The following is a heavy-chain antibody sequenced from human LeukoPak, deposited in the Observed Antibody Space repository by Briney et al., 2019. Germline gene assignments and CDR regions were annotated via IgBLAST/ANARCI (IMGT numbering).Heavy chain of an antibody. V-gene: IGHV6-1*01. D-gene: IGHD2-21*01. CDR3: CHSLSGRTGAFDI. J-gene: IGHJ3*02. CDR2: TYYRSKWYN. Sequence: SQTLSLTCAISGDSVSSNSAAWNWNRQSPSRGLEWLRRTYYRSKWYNDYAVSVKSRITINPDTSKNQFSLQLDSVTPEDTAVYYCCHSLSGRTGAFDIWGRGTVVTVSS. CDR1: GDSVSSNSAA.